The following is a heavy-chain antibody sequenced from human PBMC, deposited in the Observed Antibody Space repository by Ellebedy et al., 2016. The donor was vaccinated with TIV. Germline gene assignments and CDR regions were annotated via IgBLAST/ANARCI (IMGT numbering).Heavy chain of an antibody. Sequence: GESLKISXAASGFTFSDYYMSWIRQAPGKGLEWVSYISSSGSTIYYADSVKGRFTISRDNAKNSLYLQMNSLRAEDTAVYYCARLWFGELSGMDVWGQGTTVTVSS. CDR3: ARLWFGELSGMDV. CDR2: ISSSGSTI. J-gene: IGHJ6*02. V-gene: IGHV3-11*01. CDR1: GFTFSDYY. D-gene: IGHD3-10*01.